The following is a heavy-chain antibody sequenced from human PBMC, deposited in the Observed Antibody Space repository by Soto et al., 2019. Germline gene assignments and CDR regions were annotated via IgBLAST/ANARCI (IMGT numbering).Heavy chain of an antibody. D-gene: IGHD3-22*01. V-gene: IGHV5-51*01. CDR2: MYPGDSDT. Sequence: GESLKISCRGSGYDFNTSWFGWVRQLPGRGLEWVGIMYPGDSDTRLHPSLQGHVTLSADVAVSTAFLQWRTLKTSDSGMYFCARLPRDCNKTSCYYAEHWGQGTSVTVSS. CDR1: GYDFNTSW. CDR3: ARLPRDCNKTSCYYAEH. J-gene: IGHJ4*02.